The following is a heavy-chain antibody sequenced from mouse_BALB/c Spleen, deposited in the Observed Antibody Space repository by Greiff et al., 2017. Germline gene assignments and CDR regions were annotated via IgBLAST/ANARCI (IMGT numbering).Heavy chain of an antibody. D-gene: IGHD2-4*01. CDR1: GYTFTDYT. V-gene: IGHV1-18*01. Sequence: EVQLHQSGPELVKPGVSVKISCKTSGYTFTDYTMHWVKQSHGKSLEWIGGINPNNGGTSYNQKFKGKATLTVDKSSSTAYMELRSMTSEDSAVYYGRNMITTSWFADWGQGTLVTVSA. J-gene: IGHJ3*01. CDR2: INPNNGGT. CDR3: RNMITTSWFAD.